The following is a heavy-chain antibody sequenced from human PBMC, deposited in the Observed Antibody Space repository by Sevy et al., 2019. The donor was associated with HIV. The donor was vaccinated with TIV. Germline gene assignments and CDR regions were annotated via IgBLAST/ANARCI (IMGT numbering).Heavy chain of an antibody. Sequence: GGSLRLSCAASGFNVNDNYMTWVRQAPGKGLEWVSIIHADGSSYYADSVKGRLTMSRDDSKNIVNLQMNSLRADDTAAYYCARDRRFCGNECYLYYYYGMDVWGQGTAVTVSS. CDR2: IHADGSS. CDR3: ARDRRFCGNECYLYYYYGMDV. J-gene: IGHJ6*02. V-gene: IGHV3-53*01. CDR1: GFNVNDNY. D-gene: IGHD3-16*02.